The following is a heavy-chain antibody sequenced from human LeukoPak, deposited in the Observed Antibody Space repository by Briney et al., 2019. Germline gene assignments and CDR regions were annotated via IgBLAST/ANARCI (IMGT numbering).Heavy chain of an antibody. V-gene: IGHV1-8*01. J-gene: IGHJ4*02. CDR1: GYSFTSYD. CDR2: MNPNSGHT. D-gene: IGHD5-18*01. Sequence: ASVKVSCKASGYSFTSYDINWVRQATGQGLEWMGWMNPNSGHTGYAQKFQGRVTMTRNTSISTAYMELSSLRSEDTAVYYCARGNKYSYGRSYYFNYWGQGTLVTVSS. CDR3: ARGNKYSYGRSYYFNY.